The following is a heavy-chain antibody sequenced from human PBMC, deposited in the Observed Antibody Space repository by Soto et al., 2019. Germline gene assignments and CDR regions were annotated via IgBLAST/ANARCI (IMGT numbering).Heavy chain of an antibody. D-gene: IGHD3-16*01. CDR3: ARDRAITSTKNYGMDV. Sequence: SETLSLTCTVSGGSISSGGYYWSWIRQHPGKGLEWIGYIYYSGSTYYNPSLKSRVTISVDTSKNQFSLKLSSVTAADTAVDYCARDRAITSTKNYGMDVWGQGTTVTVSS. CDR1: GGSISSGGYY. J-gene: IGHJ6*02. V-gene: IGHV4-31*03. CDR2: IYYSGST.